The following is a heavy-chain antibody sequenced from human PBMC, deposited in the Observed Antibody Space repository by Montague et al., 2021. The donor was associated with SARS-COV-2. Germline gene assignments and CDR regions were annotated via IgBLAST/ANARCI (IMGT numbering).Heavy chain of an antibody. D-gene: IGHD3-10*01. J-gene: IGHJ6*02. CDR1: GFTFSDYY. CDR3: ARGRGSYYVPYYYYYAMDV. V-gene: IGHV3-11*01. CDR2: IAISGTTI. Sequence: SLRLSCAASGFTFSDYYMSWIRQAPGKGLEWLSYIAISGTTIYYADSVKARVTISRDDAENSLYLQMNSLRAEDTAVYYCARGRGSYYVPYYYYYAMDVWGQGTRVTVSS.